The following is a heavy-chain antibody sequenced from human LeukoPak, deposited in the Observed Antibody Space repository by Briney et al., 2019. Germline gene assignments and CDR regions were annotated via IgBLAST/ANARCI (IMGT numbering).Heavy chain of an antibody. CDR1: GYSFTSYW. V-gene: IGHV5-51*01. D-gene: IGHD2-2*01. J-gene: IGHJ5*02. CDR3: ARQAEHCSSTSCYPNWFDP. CDR2: IYPGDSDT. Sequence: GESLNISCKGSGYSFTSYWIGWVRQMPGKGLEWMGIIYPGDSDTRYSPSFQGQVTISADKSISTAYLQWSSLKASDTAMYYCARQAEHCSSTSCYPNWFDPGGQGTLVTVSS.